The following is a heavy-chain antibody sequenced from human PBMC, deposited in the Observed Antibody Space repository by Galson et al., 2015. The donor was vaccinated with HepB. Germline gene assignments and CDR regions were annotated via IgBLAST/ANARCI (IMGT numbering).Heavy chain of an antibody. CDR3: AKRGRGSYDNSTYDNINFDY. CDR1: GFTFTSYA. D-gene: IGHD2/OR15-2a*01. Sequence: SLRLSCAASGFTFTSYAMNWVRQVPGKGLEWVSGVSGSGRSTYYADSVKGRFTISRDNSKYTLYLQMNSLRAEDTAVYYCAKRGRGSYDNSTYDNINFDYWGQGTLVTVSS. CDR2: VSGSGRST. V-gene: IGHV3-23*01. J-gene: IGHJ4*02.